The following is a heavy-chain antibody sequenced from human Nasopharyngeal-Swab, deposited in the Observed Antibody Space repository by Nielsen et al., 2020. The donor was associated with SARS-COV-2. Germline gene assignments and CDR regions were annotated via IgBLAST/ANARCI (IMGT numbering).Heavy chain of an antibody. Sequence: SETLSLTCAVYGGSFSGYYWSWIRPPPGKWLEWIGEINHSGSTNYNPSLKGRVTISVDTSKNQFSLKLSSVTAADTAVYYCASQGSDIVVVPAAIGAFDIWGQGTMVTVSS. J-gene: IGHJ3*02. D-gene: IGHD2-2*02. CDR1: GGSFSGYY. CDR3: ASQGSDIVVVPAAIGAFDI. V-gene: IGHV4-34*01. CDR2: INHSGST.